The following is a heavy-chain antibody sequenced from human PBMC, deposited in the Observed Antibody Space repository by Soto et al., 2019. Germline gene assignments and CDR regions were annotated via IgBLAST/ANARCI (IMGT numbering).Heavy chain of an antibody. Sequence: EVQLLESGGHLVQPGGSLRLSCAASGFTLGAYTMDWVRQAPGKGLEWVAVTYSGSGDTHYVDSVRGRLTISRDNSKGILYLQPNDLRVEDTAVYYCARDRQPDGIWTIDFWGQGTLVTVSP. D-gene: IGHD3-3*01. J-gene: IGHJ4*02. CDR1: GFTLGAYT. CDR2: TYSGSGDT. CDR3: ARDRQPDGIWTIDF. V-gene: IGHV3-23*03.